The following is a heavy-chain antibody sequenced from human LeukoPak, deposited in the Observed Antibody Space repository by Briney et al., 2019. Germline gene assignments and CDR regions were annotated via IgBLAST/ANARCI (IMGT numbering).Heavy chain of an antibody. CDR3: ARNTIFHP. Sequence: PGGSLRLSCEASGFRFSHYSMNWVRQTPGKGLEWISYISSSDSTTYYADSVRGRFTISRDNAKSSLYLLMNSLRDEDTGIYYCARNTIFHPWGQGTLVTVSS. D-gene: IGHD3-9*01. J-gene: IGHJ5*02. V-gene: IGHV3-48*02. CDR1: GFRFSHYS. CDR2: ISSSDSTT.